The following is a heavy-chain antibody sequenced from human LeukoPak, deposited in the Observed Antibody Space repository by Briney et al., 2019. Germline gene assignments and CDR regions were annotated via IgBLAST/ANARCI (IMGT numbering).Heavy chain of an antibody. CDR2: ISSKGDVT. J-gene: IGHJ3*02. D-gene: IGHD4-17*01. V-gene: IGHV3-64*02. CDR3: AKDDYGVDDALDI. Sequence: PGGSLRLSCAVSGFTFSTYAFHWVRQAPGKGREYVSTISSKGDVTYYAESVKGRFTFSRDNSKNTLYLQMGSLRAEDMCVYYCAKDDYGVDDALDIWGQGTIVTVSS. CDR1: GFTFSTYA.